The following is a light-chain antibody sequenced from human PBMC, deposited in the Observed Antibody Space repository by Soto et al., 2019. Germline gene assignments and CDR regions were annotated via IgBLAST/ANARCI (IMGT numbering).Light chain of an antibody. CDR2: GAS. CDR1: ESVSRSY. V-gene: IGKV3-20*01. CDR3: QQYGSSPPYT. J-gene: IGKJ2*01. Sequence: EIVLMQSPGTLSLSPGGRSALSCMASESVSRSYLAWYQQEPGQSPRLPIYGASSRASGIPDSFSGSGSGTDFTLTISRLEPEDFAVYYCQQYGSSPPYTFGQGTKVDIK.